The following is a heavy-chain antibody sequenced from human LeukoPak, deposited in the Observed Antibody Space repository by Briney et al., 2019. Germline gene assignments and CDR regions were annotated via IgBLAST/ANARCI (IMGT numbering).Heavy chain of an antibody. J-gene: IGHJ4*02. D-gene: IGHD1-7*01. CDR3: ATARNFRFEY. CDR2: MNGEGTTI. V-gene: IGHV3-74*01. Sequence: PGGSLRLSCATSGLTFRTTWMHWVRQAPGKGLMWVSRMNGEGTTIDYADSVKGRFTVSRDYAKNTLFLQMNNLRTEDTARYSCATARNFRFEYWGQGSLVIVSA. CDR1: GLTFRTTW.